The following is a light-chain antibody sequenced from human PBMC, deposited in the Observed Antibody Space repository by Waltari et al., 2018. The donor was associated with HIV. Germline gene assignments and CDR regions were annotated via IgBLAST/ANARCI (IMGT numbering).Light chain of an antibody. CDR2: AAS. CDR1: QSINNY. CDR3: RQSHSTPLT. J-gene: IGKJ4*02. V-gene: IGKV1-39*01. Sequence: IQLTQSPSSLSASVGARLTITFRCSQSINNYLNWYQQKPGKAPKLLIYAASSLQSGVPSRFSGSGSGTEFTLTISSLQPEDFASYYCRQSHSTPLTFGGGTKVEIK.